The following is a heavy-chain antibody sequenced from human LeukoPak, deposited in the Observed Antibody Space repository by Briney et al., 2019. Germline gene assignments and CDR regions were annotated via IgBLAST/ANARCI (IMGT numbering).Heavy chain of an antibody. Sequence: GGSLRLSCTVSGFTVSSNSMSWVRQAPGKGLEWVSFIYSDNTHYSDSVKGRFTISRDNSKNTLYLQMNSLRAEDTALYYCAKDEYDSSGYYSEWGQGTLVTVSS. D-gene: IGHD3-22*01. CDR2: IYSDNT. J-gene: IGHJ4*02. V-gene: IGHV3-53*05. CDR1: GFTVSSNS. CDR3: AKDEYDSSGYYSE.